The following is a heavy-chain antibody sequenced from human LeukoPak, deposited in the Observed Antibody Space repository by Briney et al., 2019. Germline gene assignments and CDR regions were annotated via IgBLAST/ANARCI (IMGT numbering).Heavy chain of an antibody. CDR1: GGSISSYY. Sequence: PSETLSLTCTVSGGSISSYYWSWIRQPAGKGLEWIGRIYTSGSTNYNPSLKSRVTMSVDTSKNQFSLKLSSVTAADTAVYYCAGLCGGPGEAPRNIGAKGKMVTVSS. V-gene: IGHV4-4*07. D-gene: IGHD7-27*01. J-gene: IGHJ3*02. CDR3: AGLCGGPGEAPRNI. CDR2: IYTSGST.